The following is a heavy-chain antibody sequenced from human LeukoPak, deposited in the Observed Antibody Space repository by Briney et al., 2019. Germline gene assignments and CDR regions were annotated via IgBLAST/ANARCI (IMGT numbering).Heavy chain of an antibody. J-gene: IGHJ6*03. CDR2: ISGDGDSR. Sequence: PGGSLRLSYVGSGFTFRGYAMSWVRQALGKGLEWVSAISGDGDSRYFPDSRFTIYRDNSKNTLYLQMNSLRAEDTAVYYCAKSPSSYYYYYMDVWGKGTTVTVSS. CDR1: GFTFRGYA. CDR3: AKSPSSYYYYYMDV. V-gene: IGHV3-23*01.